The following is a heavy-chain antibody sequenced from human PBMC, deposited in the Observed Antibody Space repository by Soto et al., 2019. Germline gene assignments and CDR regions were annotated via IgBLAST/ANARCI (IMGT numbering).Heavy chain of an antibody. J-gene: IGHJ4*02. CDR3: ARGNGDTYYFDY. D-gene: IGHD4-17*01. Sequence: GGSLRLSCAASGFIFSRYSMNWVRQAPGKGLEWVSDISSSSRTIYYADSVKGRFTISRDNAKNSLYLQMNSLRAEDTAVYYCARGNGDTYYFDYWGQGTLVTVS. V-gene: IGHV3-48*01. CDR2: ISSSSRTI. CDR1: GFIFSRYS.